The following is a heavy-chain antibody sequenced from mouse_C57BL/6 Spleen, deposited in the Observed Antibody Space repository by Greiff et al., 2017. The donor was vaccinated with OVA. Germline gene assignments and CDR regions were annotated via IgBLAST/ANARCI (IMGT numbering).Heavy chain of an antibody. J-gene: IGHJ2*01. CDR1: GFTFSSYA. V-gene: IGHV5-4*01. CDR2: ISDGGSYT. Sequence: EVKLMESGGGLVKPGGSLKLSCAASGFTFSSYAMSWVRQTPEKRLEWVATISDGGSYTYYPDNVKGRFTISRDNAKNNLYLQMSHLKSEDTAMYYCAREEIEVYFDYWGQGTTLTVSS. CDR3: AREEIEVYFDY.